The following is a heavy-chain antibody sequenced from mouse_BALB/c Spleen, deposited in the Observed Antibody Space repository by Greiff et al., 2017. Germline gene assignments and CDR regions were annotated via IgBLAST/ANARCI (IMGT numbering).Heavy chain of an antibody. D-gene: IGHD2-14*01. V-gene: IGHV5-4*02. J-gene: IGHJ3*01. Sequence: EVQGVESGGGLVKPGGSLKLSCAASGFTFSDYYMYWVRQTPEKRLEWVATISDGGSYTYYPDSVKGRFTISRDNAKNNLYLQMSSLKSEDTAMYYCARVLYRYDVAWFAYWGQGTLVTVSA. CDR2: ISDGGSYT. CDR1: GFTFSDYY. CDR3: ARVLYRYDVAWFAY.